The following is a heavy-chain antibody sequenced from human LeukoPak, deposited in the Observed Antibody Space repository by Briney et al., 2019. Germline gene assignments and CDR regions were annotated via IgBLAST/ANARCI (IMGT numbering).Heavy chain of an antibody. CDR2: ISYSGST. J-gene: IGHJ4*02. CDR1: GGSISSYY. D-gene: IGHD6-19*01. CDR3: AREVRVSGYFEY. Sequence: PSETLSLTCTVSGGSISSYYWSWIRQPPGKGLEWIGYISYSGSTDYNPSLKSRVTISLDTSKNQFSLRLSSVTAADTAVYYCAREVRVSGYFEYWGQGTLVTVSS. V-gene: IGHV4-59*01.